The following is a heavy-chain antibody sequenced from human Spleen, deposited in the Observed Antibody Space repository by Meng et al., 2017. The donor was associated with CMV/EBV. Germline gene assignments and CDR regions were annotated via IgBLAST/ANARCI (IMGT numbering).Heavy chain of an antibody. Sequence: GESLKISCAASGFTFNNYVMSWVRQAPGKGLEWVSLIYSNGRSKSYADSVKGRFTISRDNAKNSLYLQVNSLRAEDTAVYYCACHGTWAPTDYWGQGTLVTVSS. CDR1: GFTFNNYV. J-gene: IGHJ4*02. CDR3: ACHGTWAPTDY. D-gene: IGHD3-16*01. CDR2: IYSNGRSK. V-gene: IGHV3-23*05.